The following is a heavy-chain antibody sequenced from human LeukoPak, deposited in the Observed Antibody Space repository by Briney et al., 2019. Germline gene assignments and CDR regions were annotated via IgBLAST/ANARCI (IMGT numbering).Heavy chain of an antibody. J-gene: IGHJ4*02. Sequence: GGSLRLSCAGSGFSFNDYDMNWVRQAPGKGLEWVSYISRSGSYTYYTDSAKGRFTVSRDNAKNSLFLQMDGLRAEDTAVYYCSRPLSFGELFRLDYWGQGILVTVSS. CDR2: ISRSGSYT. V-gene: IGHV3-48*03. CDR3: SRPLSFGELFRLDY. D-gene: IGHD3-10*01. CDR1: GFSFNDYD.